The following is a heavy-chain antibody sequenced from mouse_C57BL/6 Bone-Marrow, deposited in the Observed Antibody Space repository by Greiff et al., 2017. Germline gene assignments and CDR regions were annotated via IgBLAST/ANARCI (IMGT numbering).Heavy chain of an antibody. D-gene: IGHD2-4*01. CDR3: NYDDYGPGDY. CDR1: GFNFTDYC. V-gene: IGHV14-4*02. J-gene: IGHJ2*01. CDR2: VYPESGDT. Sequence: DVKLQEPGAELVRPGASVKLSCTASGFNFTDYCMTWVKQRPGQGLEWIGCVYPESGDTNSNEKFQGKATLTVDTSSNTAYLQLSSLTSEDSAVECCNYDDYGPGDYWGQGTTLTVSS.